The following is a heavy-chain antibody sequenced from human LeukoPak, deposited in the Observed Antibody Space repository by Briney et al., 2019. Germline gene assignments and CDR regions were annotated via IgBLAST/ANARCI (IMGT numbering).Heavy chain of an antibody. CDR1: GGSISSGDYY. CDR2: IYYSGST. Sequence: PSETLSLTCTVSGGSISSGDYYWSWIRQPPGKGLEWIGYIYYSGSTYYNPSLKSRVTISVDTSKNQFSLKLSSVTAADTAVYYCARGVTDYDFWSGYYQYYYYMDVWGKGTTVTVSS. D-gene: IGHD3-3*01. V-gene: IGHV4-30-4*08. J-gene: IGHJ6*03. CDR3: ARGVTDYDFWSGYYQYYYYMDV.